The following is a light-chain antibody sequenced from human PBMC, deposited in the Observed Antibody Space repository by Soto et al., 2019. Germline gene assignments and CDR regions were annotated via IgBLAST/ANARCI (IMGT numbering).Light chain of an antibody. CDR3: LQDYNYPRT. V-gene: IGKV1-6*02. CDR2: AAS. CDR1: QGIRNE. Sequence: AIQLTQSPSSLSASVGDGVTITCRASQGIRNELGWYQQKRGEAPKLLIYAASNLQSGVPSRFSGSGSGTDFTLTISRLQPEDFATYYCLQDYNYPRTFGQGTKVEI. J-gene: IGKJ1*01.